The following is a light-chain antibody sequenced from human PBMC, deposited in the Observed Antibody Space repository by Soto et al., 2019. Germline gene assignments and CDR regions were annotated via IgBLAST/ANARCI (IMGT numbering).Light chain of an antibody. J-gene: IGKJ5*01. CDR1: QSIKNY. V-gene: IGKV1-39*01. CDR3: QQGYSTTPIT. CDR2: GAS. Sequence: DIQRTQSPSSLSAAIGDRVTITCRASQSIKNYLNWYQHKPGAAPKLLIFGASNLESGVPSRFSGSGSGTEFTLSISSLQPEDFATYYCQQGYSTTPITFGQGTRVEIK.